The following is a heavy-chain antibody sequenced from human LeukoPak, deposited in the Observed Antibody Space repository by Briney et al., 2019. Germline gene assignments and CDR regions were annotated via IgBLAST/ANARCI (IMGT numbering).Heavy chain of an antibody. CDR2: ISGSGGST. J-gene: IGHJ4*02. V-gene: IGHV3-23*01. Sequence: GGSLRPSCAASGFTFSSYAMNWVRQAPGKGLEWVSAISGSGGSTYYADSVKGRFTISRDNSKNTLYLQMNSLRAEDTAVYFCAKRYYQDSSGYLGSIDYWGQGTLVTVSS. D-gene: IGHD3-22*01. CDR3: AKRYYQDSSGYLGSIDY. CDR1: GFTFSSYA.